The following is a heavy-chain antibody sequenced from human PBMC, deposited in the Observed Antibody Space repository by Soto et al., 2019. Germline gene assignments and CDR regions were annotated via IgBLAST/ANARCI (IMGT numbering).Heavy chain of an antibody. CDR1: AASITTYY. Sequence: SETLSPPGTVSAASITTYYSSWIRHPPGKGLGWIGYFFYGARTNYNPSPKRRVTISVDTSETQFSLKLSSVAAADTAVYYCGSTIFGGNWFDPWGQGTLVTVSP. D-gene: IGHD3-3*01. V-gene: IGHV4-59*01. J-gene: IGHJ5*02. CDR3: GSTIFGGNWFDP. CDR2: FFYGART.